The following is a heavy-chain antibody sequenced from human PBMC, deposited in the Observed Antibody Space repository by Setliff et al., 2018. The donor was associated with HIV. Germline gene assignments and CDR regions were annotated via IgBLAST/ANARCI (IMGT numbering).Heavy chain of an antibody. V-gene: IGHV1-2*06. J-gene: IGHJ5*02. D-gene: IGHD2-21*02. CDR3: ARDRTGVTSGEFDP. CDR2: ISPNSGGT. CDR1: GYTSPDYY. Sequence: GASVKVSCKTSGYTSPDYYLHWVRQAPGQGLEWMGRISPNSGGTNYAQKFQGRVTMTRDTSINTVYMELSSLRSDDTAVYYCARDRTGVTSGEFDPWGQGTLVTVSS.